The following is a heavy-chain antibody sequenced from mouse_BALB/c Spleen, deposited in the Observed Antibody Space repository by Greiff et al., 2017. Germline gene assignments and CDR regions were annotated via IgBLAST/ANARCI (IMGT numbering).Heavy chain of an antibody. J-gene: IGHJ2*01. CDR2: ISSGGSYT. CDR3: ATYRYGDY. V-gene: IGHV5-6*02. Sequence: DVMLVESGGDLVKPGGSLKLSCAASGFTFSSYGMSWVRQTPDKRLEWVATISSGGSYTYYPDSVKGRFTISRDNAKNTLYLQMSSLKSEDTAMYYCATYRYGDYWGQGTTLTVSS. D-gene: IGHD2-14*01. CDR1: GFTFSSYG.